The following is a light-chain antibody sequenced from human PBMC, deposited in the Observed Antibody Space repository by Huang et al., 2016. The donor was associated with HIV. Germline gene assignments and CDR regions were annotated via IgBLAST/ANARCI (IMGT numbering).Light chain of an antibody. CDR3: QQRSNWPLT. J-gene: IGKJ4*01. V-gene: IGKV3-11*01. CDR1: QSVSSY. Sequence: EIVLTQSPATLSLSPGERATLSCRASQSVSSYLAWYQQNPGQALRLLIYDASHRATGIPARFSVSGSWTDFTLTISSPEPEDFAVYYCQQRSNWPLTFGGGTKVEIK. CDR2: DAS.